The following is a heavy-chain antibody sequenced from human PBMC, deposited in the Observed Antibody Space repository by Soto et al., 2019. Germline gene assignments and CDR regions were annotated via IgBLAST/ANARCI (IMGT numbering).Heavy chain of an antibody. CDR1: GYSITSGHW. J-gene: IGHJ4*02. D-gene: IGHD2-21*02. CDR2: ILHSGES. V-gene: IGHV4-4*02. CDR3: ARNGDYSLEY. Sequence: SETLSLTCAVSGYSITSGHWWSWVRQSPDKGLEWIGEILHSGESTYNPSLRSRVTMSVDKSKNQFSLKLTSVTAADTAVYYCARNGDYSLEYWGQGTLVTVSS.